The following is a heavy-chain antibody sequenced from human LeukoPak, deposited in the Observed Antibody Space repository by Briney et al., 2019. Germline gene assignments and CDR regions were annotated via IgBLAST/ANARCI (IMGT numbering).Heavy chain of an antibody. J-gene: IGHJ3*02. CDR1: GGSISSYY. D-gene: IGHD3-22*01. CDR2: IYTSGST. V-gene: IGHV4-4*07. Sequence: SETLSLTCTVSGGSISSYYWSWIRQPAGKGLEWIGRIYTSGSTNYNPSLKSRVTMSVDTSKNQFSLKLSSVTAADTAMYYCARGGGYYYDSSGYLVLAFDIWGQGTMVTVSS. CDR3: ARGGGYYYDSSGYLVLAFDI.